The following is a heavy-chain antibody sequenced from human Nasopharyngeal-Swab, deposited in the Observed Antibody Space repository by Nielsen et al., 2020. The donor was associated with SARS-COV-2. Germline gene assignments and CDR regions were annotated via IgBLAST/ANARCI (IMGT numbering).Heavy chain of an antibody. D-gene: IGHD3-16*01. CDR2: IHPVDSDT. Sequence: GESLKISCEGSGYNFANFWIGWVRQLPEKGQEWVGFIHPVDSDTKYGPSFQGRVTISADNSVTTAYLLWSSLRASDTGMYHCVRAPTYTYGIDHWGRGTLVAVSS. V-gene: IGHV5-51*01. J-gene: IGHJ4*02. CDR1: GYNFANFW. CDR3: VRAPTYTYGIDH.